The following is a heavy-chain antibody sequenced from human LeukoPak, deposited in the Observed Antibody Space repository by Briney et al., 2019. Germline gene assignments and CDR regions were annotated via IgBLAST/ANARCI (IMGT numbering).Heavy chain of an antibody. Sequence: SETLSLTCAVYGGSFSNYYWNWIRQPPGKGLEWLGEINDNGRANYNPSLMSRVTVSVDTSKNQFSLWLTSVTATDTAVYYCARRWNYGRNYYIDVWGKGATVSVSS. D-gene: IGHD1-7*01. CDR1: GGSFSNYY. J-gene: IGHJ6*03. V-gene: IGHV4-34*01. CDR2: INDNGRA. CDR3: ARRWNYGRNYYIDV.